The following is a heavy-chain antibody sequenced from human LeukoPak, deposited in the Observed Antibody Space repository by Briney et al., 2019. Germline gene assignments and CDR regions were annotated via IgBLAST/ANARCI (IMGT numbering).Heavy chain of an antibody. CDR3: CYGSGTFFNDAFDF. D-gene: IGHD3-10*01. CDR2: IFVDGRT. CDR1: RGSITSYS. J-gene: IGHJ3*01. Sequence: SETLSLTCNVSRGSITSYSWTWIRQPAGKGLEWIGRIFVDGRTNYNPSLKSRVTLSIDTSKNQFSLNVKSVIAADAAVYYCCYGSGTFFNDAFDFWGQGTMVTVSS. V-gene: IGHV4-4*07.